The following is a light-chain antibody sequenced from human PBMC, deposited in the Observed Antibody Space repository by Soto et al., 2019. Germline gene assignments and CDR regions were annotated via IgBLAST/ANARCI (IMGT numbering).Light chain of an antibody. CDR2: DAS. CDR1: QYVSSN. CDR3: QQYNNWPIT. V-gene: IGKV3-15*01. Sequence: EIVMTQSPASLSLSAGERATLSCRASQYVSSNLAWYQQKPGQTPRLLIYDASTRATGIPARFSGSGSGTEFPLTISLKYEDVAVYFGQQYNNWPITFGQGTRLEIK. J-gene: IGKJ5*01.